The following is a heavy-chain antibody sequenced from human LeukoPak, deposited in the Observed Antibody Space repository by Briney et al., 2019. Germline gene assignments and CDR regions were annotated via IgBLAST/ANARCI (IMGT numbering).Heavy chain of an antibody. CDR3: VRGRGYYGAYVFFY. V-gene: IGHV4-34*01. D-gene: IGHD4-17*01. CDR2: INHSGST. Sequence: PSETLSLTCAVYGGSFSGYYWSWIRQPPGKGLEWIGEINHSGSTNYNPSLKSRVTISVDTSKNQFSLKLSSVTAADTAVYYCVRGRGYYGAYVFFYWGQGTLVTVSS. J-gene: IGHJ4*02. CDR1: GGSFSGYY.